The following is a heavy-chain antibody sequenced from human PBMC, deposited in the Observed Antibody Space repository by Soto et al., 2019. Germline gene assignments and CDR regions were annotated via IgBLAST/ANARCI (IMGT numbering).Heavy chain of an antibody. D-gene: IGHD2-15*01. J-gene: IGHJ4*02. V-gene: IGHV4-39*01. CDR2: IYYSGST. CDR1: GGSISSSSYY. Sequence: QLQLQESGPGLVKPSETLSLTCTVSGGSISSSSYYWGWIRQPPGKGLEWIGSIYYSGSTYYNPSLKRRVTISVDTSTNQFSLKLSSVTAADTAVYYCARHTPAISISDHWGQGTRVTVSS. CDR3: ARHTPAISISDH.